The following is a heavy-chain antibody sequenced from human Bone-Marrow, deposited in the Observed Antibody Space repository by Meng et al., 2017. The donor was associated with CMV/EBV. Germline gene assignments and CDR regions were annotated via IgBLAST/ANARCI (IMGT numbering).Heavy chain of an antibody. CDR1: GFTFSDYW. V-gene: IGHV3-74*01. CDR3: ARVATLSTIPWFDS. CDR2: IDYDGSSA. J-gene: IGHJ5*01. Sequence: GESLKISCAASGFTFSDYWMHWVRQAPGKGLVWVSRIDYDGSSATYADSVKGRFTISRDNAKNTLYLQMNSLTAEDTAVYYCARVATLSTIPWFDSWGQGTLVTVSS. D-gene: IGHD3-3*01.